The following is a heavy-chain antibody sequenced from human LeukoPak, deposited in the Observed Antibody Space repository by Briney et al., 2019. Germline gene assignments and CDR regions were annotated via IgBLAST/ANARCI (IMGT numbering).Heavy chain of an antibody. CDR1: GFTFSSYG. CDR3: AKEPAYGVYLGDFYYYHYGMDV. D-gene: IGHD2-8*01. V-gene: IGHV3-23*01. J-gene: IGHJ6*02. Sequence: PGGSLRLSCAASGFTFSSYGMHWVRQAPGKGLEWVSVISGSTCSTYYADSVRGRFTTSRDNSKNTLYLQMNSLRADDTAVYYCAKEPAYGVYLGDFYYYHYGMDVWGQGPTVTVSS. CDR2: ISGSTCST.